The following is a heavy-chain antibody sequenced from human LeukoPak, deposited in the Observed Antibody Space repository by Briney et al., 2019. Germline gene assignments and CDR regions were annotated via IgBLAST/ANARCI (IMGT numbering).Heavy chain of an antibody. D-gene: IGHD6-19*01. Sequence: GRSLRLSCAASGFTFSSYAMHWVRQAPGKGLEWVAVISYDGSNKYYADSVKGRLTISRDNSKNTLYLQMNSLRAEDTAVYYCARDSVAGTSWGQGTLVTVSS. J-gene: IGHJ4*02. CDR2: ISYDGSNK. CDR1: GFTFSSYA. CDR3: ARDSVAGTS. V-gene: IGHV3-30-3*01.